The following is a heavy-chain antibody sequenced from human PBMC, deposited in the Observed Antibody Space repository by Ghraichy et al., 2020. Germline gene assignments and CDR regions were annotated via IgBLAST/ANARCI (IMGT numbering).Heavy chain of an antibody. J-gene: IGHJ4*02. D-gene: IGHD6-6*01. CDR3: ATDSLYSSSSGVLHY. V-gene: IGHV1-24*01. CDR2: FDPEDGET. Sequence: ASVKVSCKVSGYTLTELSMHWVRQAPGKGLEWMGGFDPEDGETIYAQKFQGRVTMTEDTSTDTAYMELSSLRSEDTAVYYCATDSLYSSSSGVLHYWGQGTLVTVSS. CDR1: GYTLTELS.